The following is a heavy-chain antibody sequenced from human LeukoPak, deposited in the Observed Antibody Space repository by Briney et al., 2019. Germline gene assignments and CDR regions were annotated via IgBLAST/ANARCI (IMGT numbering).Heavy chain of an antibody. V-gene: IGHV4-31*03. D-gene: IGHD6-6*01. CDR3: ASLIAARRRGPSVFDY. CDR1: GGSISSGGYY. Sequence: PSETLSLTCTVSGGSISSGGYYWSWIRQHPGKGLEWIGYIYYSGSTYYNPSLKSRVTISVDTSKNQFSLKLGSVTAADTAVYYCASLIAARRRGPSVFDYRGQGTLVTVSS. CDR2: IYYSGST. J-gene: IGHJ4*02.